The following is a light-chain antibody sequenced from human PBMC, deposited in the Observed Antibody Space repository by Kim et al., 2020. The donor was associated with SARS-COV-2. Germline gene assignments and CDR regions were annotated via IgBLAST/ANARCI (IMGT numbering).Light chain of an antibody. V-gene: IGLV3-1*01. CDR1: NLGDKY. J-gene: IGLJ2*01. Sequence: VSPGQTARITCSGDNLGDKYACWYQQKPGQSPVLVIYQDSKRPSGIPERFSGSNSGNTATLTISGTQAMDEADYYCQAWDSSTKVFGGGTQLTVL. CDR2: QDS. CDR3: QAWDSSTKV.